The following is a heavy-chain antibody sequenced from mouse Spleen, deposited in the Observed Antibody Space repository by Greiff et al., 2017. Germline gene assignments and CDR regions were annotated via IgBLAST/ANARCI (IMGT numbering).Heavy chain of an antibody. Sequence: VKLMQSGAELVRPGASVTLSCTASGFNIKDDYMHWVLQSPEQGLEWIGWIDPENGATEYASKFQGKATITEHTSSNTAYLQLSSLTSEDTAVYYYTSWDVAWFAYWGQGTLVTVSA. CDR1: GFNIKDDY. D-gene: IGHD4-1*01. CDR2: IDPENGAT. J-gene: IGHJ3*01. CDR3: TSWDVAWFAY. V-gene: IGHV14-4*01.